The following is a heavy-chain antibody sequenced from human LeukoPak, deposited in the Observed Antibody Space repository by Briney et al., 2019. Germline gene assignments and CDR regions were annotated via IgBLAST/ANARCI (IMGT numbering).Heavy chain of an antibody. V-gene: IGHV4-34*01. CDR2: INHSGYS. D-gene: IGHD6-19*01. Sequence: SETLSLTCAVYGGSFSDYYWSWIRQPPGKGLEWIGEINHSGYSNYNPSLNSRATLSVDTSKNQFSLKLNSVTAADRALYYCSRRRSGWSYFDYWGQGTLVTVSS. CDR3: SRRRSGWSYFDY. J-gene: IGHJ4*02. CDR1: GGSFSDYY.